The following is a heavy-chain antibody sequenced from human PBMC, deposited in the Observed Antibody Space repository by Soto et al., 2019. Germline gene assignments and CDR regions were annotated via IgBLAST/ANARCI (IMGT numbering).Heavy chain of an antibody. CDR2: VYTSAEGGAT. D-gene: IGHD2-15*01. V-gene: IGHV3-15*07. CDR1: GFSVTNAW. Sequence: EVQLVDSGGGLVKPGGSLRLSCAASGFSVTNAWMNWVRQAPGKGLELVGRVYTSAEGGATNYAAPVKGRFTISRDDSKNTVYLQMNSLMTEDTAVYYCTTGSVEGFWGQGTTVTVSS. J-gene: IGHJ6*02. CDR3: TTGSVEGF.